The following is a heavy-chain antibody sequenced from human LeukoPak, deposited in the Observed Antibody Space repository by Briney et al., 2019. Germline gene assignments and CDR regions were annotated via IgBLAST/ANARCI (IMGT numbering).Heavy chain of an antibody. V-gene: IGHV4-4*02. D-gene: IGHD3-9*01. CDR3: ARDGTLRYFDWSRLYNWFDP. J-gene: IGHJ5*02. Sequence: PSETLSLTCAVSGGSISSSNWWSWVRQPPGKGLEWIGEIYHSGSTNYNPSLKSRVTISVDTSKNQFSLKLSSVTAADTAVYYCARDGTLRYFDWSRLYNWFDPWGQGTLVTASS. CDR2: IYHSGST. CDR1: GGSISSSNW.